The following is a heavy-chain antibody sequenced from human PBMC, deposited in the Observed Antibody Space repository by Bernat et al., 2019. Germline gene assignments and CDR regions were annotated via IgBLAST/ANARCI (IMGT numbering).Heavy chain of an antibody. CDR2: MSGNGEFT. J-gene: IGHJ4*02. Sequence: EVQLLESGGGLVQPGGSLRLSCAAAGFTFRNYAMNWVRQAPGKGLEWVSLMSGNGEFTKYADSVQGRFIISRDNSKNTLFLQMNSLRAEDTALYYCAKRGDHFVDGHSIYFGSWGQGTQVTVSS. CDR1: GFTFRNYA. D-gene: IGHD2-8*01. V-gene: IGHV3-23*01. CDR3: AKRGDHFVDGHSIYFGS.